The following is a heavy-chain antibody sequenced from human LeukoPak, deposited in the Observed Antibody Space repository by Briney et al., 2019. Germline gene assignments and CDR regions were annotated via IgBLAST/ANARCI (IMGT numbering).Heavy chain of an antibody. V-gene: IGHV3-23*01. CDR2: ISIGGSS. CDR3: ARAPVGLKADAFDV. D-gene: IGHD1-26*01. Sequence: GGSLRLSCAASGFTFSSYAMSWVRQAPGKGLEWVSDISIGGSSYYTDSVKGRFTISRDNAKNSLYLQMNSLRDEDTAVYYCARAPVGLKADAFDVWGQGTMVTVSS. CDR1: GFTFSSYA. J-gene: IGHJ3*01.